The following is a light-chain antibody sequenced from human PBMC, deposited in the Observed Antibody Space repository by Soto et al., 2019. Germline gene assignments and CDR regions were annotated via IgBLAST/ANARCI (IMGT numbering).Light chain of an antibody. CDR3: QVWDSSSDHVV. J-gene: IGLJ2*01. CDR2: DDS. V-gene: IGLV3-21*02. Sequence: SYELTQPPSVSVAPGQTARLTCGGNNIGSTSVHWYQQKPGQAPVLVVYDDSDRPSGIPERFSGSNSGNTATLTISRVEAGDEADYYCQVWDSSSDHVVFGEGTKLTVL. CDR1: NIGSTS.